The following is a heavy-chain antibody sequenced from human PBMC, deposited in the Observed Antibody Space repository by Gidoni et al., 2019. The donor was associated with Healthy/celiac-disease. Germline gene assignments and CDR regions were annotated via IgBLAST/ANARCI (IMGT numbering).Heavy chain of an antibody. CDR1: GGSISSSSYY. D-gene: IGHD4-4*01. V-gene: IGHV4-39*01. CDR2: IYCSGST. CDR3: ARTATVTTWAGYYYGMDV. Sequence: QLQLQESGPGLVKPSETLSLTCTVSGGSISSSSYYWGWIRQPPGKGLEWIGSIYCSGSTYYNPSLKSRVTISVDTSKNQFSLKLSSVTAADTAVYYCARTATVTTWAGYYYGMDVWGQGTTVTVSS. J-gene: IGHJ6*02.